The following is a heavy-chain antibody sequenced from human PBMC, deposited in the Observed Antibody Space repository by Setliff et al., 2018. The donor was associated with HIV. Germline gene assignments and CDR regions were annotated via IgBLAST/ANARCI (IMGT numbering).Heavy chain of an antibody. Sequence: GGSLRLSCVASGFTISYYGMHWVRQAPGKGLEWVAVISCDGTNKYYADSVKGRFTISRDNSKNTVYLQMNSLRAEDTAVYYCAKDGSHFWSGSPDYWGQGTLVTVSS. CDR3: AKDGSHFWSGSPDY. J-gene: IGHJ4*02. D-gene: IGHD3-3*01. V-gene: IGHV3-30*18. CDR1: GFTISYYG. CDR2: ISCDGTNK.